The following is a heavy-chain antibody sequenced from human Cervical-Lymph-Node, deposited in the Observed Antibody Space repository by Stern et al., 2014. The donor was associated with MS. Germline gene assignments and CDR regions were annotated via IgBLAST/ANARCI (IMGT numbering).Heavy chain of an antibody. CDR1: GFTFSDYY. D-gene: IGHD3-10*01. V-gene: IGHV3-11*01. J-gene: IGHJ4*02. CDR2: STSAGTM. CDR3: ARASYYGSGSHAYY. Sequence: VQLVESGGGFVKPVGSPSLSCSASGFTFSDYYMAWIRQAPGKGLEWISYSTSAGTMYYADSVKGRFTISRDNAKNSLNLQMNSLRAEDTAIYYCARASYYGSGSHAYYWGQGTLVTVSS.